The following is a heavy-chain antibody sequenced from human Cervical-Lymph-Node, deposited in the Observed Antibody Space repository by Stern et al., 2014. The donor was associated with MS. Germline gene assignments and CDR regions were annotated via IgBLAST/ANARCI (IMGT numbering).Heavy chain of an antibody. D-gene: IGHD1-20*01. J-gene: IGHJ4*02. CDR1: GYTFTRYD. CDR3: ARWAYNWDFDY. CDR2: ISVYNGNT. V-gene: IGHV1-18*01. Sequence: VQLVESGAEVKKPGASVKVSCKASGYTFTRYDIAWVRQAPGQGLEWMGWISVYNGNTKYAQKLQSRVTMTRDTSTNTAYMELRSLISDDTAVYYCARWAYNWDFDYWGQGTLVTVSS.